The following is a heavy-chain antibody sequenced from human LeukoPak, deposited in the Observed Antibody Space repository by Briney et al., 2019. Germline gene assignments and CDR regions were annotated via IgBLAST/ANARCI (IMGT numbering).Heavy chain of an antibody. J-gene: IGHJ4*02. CDR1: GFTFSSYG. CDR3: ASSYCSSTSCYPLPFDY. D-gene: IGHD2-2*01. V-gene: IGHV3-33*01. CDR2: IWYDGSNK. Sequence: PGRSLRLSCAASGFTFSSYGMHWVRQAPGKGREWVAVIWYDGSNKYYADSVKGRFTISRDNSKNTLYLQMNSLRAEDTAVYYCASSYCSSTSCYPLPFDYWGQGTLVTVSS.